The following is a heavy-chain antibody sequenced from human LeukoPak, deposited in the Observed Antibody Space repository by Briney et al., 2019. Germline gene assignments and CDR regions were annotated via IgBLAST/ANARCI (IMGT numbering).Heavy chain of an antibody. Sequence: SETLSLTCTVSGGSISSYYWSWIRQPPGKGLEWIGYIYYSGSTNYNPSLKSRVTISVDTSKNQFPLKLSSVTAADTAVYYCARRSRGSGWYYYFDYWGQGTLVTVSS. V-gene: IGHV4-59*08. J-gene: IGHJ4*02. CDR3: ARRSRGSGWYYYFDY. CDR1: GGSISSYY. CDR2: IYYSGST. D-gene: IGHD6-19*01.